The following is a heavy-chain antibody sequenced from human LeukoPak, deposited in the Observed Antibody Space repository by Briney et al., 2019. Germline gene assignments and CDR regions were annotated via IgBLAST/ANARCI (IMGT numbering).Heavy chain of an antibody. V-gene: IGHV4-61*02. CDR3: AGGGYDILTGYYNFDY. D-gene: IGHD3-9*01. CDR1: GGSISSGSYY. Sequence: SETLSLTCTVSGGSISSGSYYWSWIRQPAGKGLEWIGRIYTSGSTNYNPSLKSRVTISVDTSKNQFSLKLSSVTAADTAVYYCAGGGYDILTGYYNFDYWGQGTLVTVSS. J-gene: IGHJ4*02. CDR2: IYTSGST.